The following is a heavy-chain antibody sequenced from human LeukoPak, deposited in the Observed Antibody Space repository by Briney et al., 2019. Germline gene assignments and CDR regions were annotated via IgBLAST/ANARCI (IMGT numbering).Heavy chain of an antibody. Sequence: GGSLRLSCAASGFTFSSYSMNWVRQAPGKGLEWVSYISSSSSTIYYADSVKGRFTISRDNAKNSLYLQMNSLRAEDTAVYYCARDTTVVFPPYFDYWGQGTPVTVSS. J-gene: IGHJ4*02. D-gene: IGHD4-23*01. CDR1: GFTFSSYS. CDR3: ARDTTVVFPPYFDY. V-gene: IGHV3-48*04. CDR2: ISSSSSTI.